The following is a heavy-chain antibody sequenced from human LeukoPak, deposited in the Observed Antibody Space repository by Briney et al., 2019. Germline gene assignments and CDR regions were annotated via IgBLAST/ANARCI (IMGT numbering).Heavy chain of an antibody. Sequence: SETLSLTCSVSGGSIRSWYWSWIRQPPGKGLEWIGYIYYSGSTNYNPSLKSRVTISVDTSKNQFSLKLSSVTAADTAVYYCARQGVQLWSKTHFDYWGQGTLVTVSS. J-gene: IGHJ4*02. CDR3: ARQGVQLWSKTHFDY. CDR2: IYYSGST. V-gene: IGHV4-59*08. CDR1: GGSIRSWY. D-gene: IGHD5-18*01.